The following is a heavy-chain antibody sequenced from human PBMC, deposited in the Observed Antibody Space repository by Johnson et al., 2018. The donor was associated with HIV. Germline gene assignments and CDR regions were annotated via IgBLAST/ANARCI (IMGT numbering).Heavy chain of an antibody. Sequence: VQLVESGGGVVQPGMSLRLSCAASGFTFSDHYMDWVRQAPGKGLEWVGRTRNKANSYTTEYAASVKGRFTISRDDSKNSLYLQMNSLKTEDTAVYYCVRVELGAFDIWGQGTMVTVSS. CDR1: GFTFSDHY. CDR2: TRNKANSYTT. D-gene: IGHD1-7*01. V-gene: IGHV3-72*01. CDR3: VRVELGAFDI. J-gene: IGHJ3*02.